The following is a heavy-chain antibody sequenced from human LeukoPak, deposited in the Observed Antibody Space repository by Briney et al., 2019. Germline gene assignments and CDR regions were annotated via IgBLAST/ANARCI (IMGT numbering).Heavy chain of an antibody. J-gene: IGHJ4*02. CDR2: VGISSGNT. Sequence: GGSLRLSCAASGFTFSDYSMNWVRQAPGKGLEWISYVGISSGNTKYADSVKGRFTISGDSARNSLYLQMSSLRVEDTAVYYCARDHNYAFDNWGQGTLVTVSS. CDR3: ARDHNYAFDN. V-gene: IGHV3-48*04. CDR1: GFTFSDYS. D-gene: IGHD1-1*01.